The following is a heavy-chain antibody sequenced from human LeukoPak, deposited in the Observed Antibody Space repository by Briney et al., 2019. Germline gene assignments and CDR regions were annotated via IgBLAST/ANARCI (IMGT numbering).Heavy chain of an antibody. Sequence: GESLQISCQGSGSRFTSYWISWVRQMPGKGLEWMGRIDPSDSYTNYSPSFQGHVTISADKSISTAYLQWSSLKASDTAMYYCVSLEMATDYWGQGTLVTVSS. J-gene: IGHJ4*02. CDR1: GSRFTSYW. D-gene: IGHD5-24*01. CDR3: VSLEMATDY. CDR2: IDPSDSYT. V-gene: IGHV5-10-1*01.